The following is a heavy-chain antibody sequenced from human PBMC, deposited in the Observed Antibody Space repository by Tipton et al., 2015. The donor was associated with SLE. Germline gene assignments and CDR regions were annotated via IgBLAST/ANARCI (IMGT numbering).Heavy chain of an antibody. V-gene: IGHV4-61*02. J-gene: IGHJ2*01. CDR3: ARDSTVTHEWYFDL. Sequence: TLSLTCTVSGGSISSGSYYWSWIRQPAGKGLEWIGRIYISGSTNYNPSLKSRVTISVDTSKNQFSLKLSSVTAADTAVYYCARDSTVTHEWYFDLWGRGTLVTVSS. D-gene: IGHD4-17*01. CDR2: IYISGST. CDR1: GGSISSGSYY.